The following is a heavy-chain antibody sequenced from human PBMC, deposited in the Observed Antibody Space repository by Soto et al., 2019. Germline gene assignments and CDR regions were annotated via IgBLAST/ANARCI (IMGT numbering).Heavy chain of an antibody. CDR1: GGSISSSSYY. Sequence: SETLSLTYTVSGGSISSSSYYWGWIHQPPGKGLEWIGSINHGGSTNYNPSLKSRVTISVDTSKNQFSLKLSSVTAADTAVYYCARERMVTAGPLYYFDYWGQGSLVTVSS. D-gene: IGHD5-18*01. CDR3: ARERMVTAGPLYYFDY. CDR2: INHGGST. J-gene: IGHJ4*02. V-gene: IGHV4-39*07.